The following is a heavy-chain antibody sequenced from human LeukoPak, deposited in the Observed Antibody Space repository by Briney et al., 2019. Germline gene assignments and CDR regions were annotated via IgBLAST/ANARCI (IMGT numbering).Heavy chain of an antibody. CDR1: GFTFSSYAM. J-gene: IGHJ5*02. CDR3: ARKGIAASGTGWFDP. Sequence: PGGSLRLSCAASGFTFSSYAMSWVRQSPEKGLEWIGEIYNNGNTNYNTSLKSRVTISIDKAKNQFSLKVNSVTAADTAVYWCARKGIAASGTGWFDPWGQGTPVTVSS. V-gene: IGHV4-4*01. D-gene: IGHD6-13*01. CDR2: IYNNGNT.